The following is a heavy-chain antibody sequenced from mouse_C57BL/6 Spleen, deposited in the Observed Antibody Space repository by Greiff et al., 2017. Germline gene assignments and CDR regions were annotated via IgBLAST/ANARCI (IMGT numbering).Heavy chain of an antibody. V-gene: IGHV5-17*01. Sequence: DVMLVESGGGLVKPGGSLKLSCAASGFTFSDYGMHGVRPAPEKGLEWVAYISSGSSTLYYADTGKGRFPISRDNAKNTLFLQMTSLRSEDTAMYYCAREVFAMDYWGHGTSVTVSS. CDR3: AREVFAMDY. CDR1: GFTFSDYG. J-gene: IGHJ4*01. CDR2: ISSGSSTL.